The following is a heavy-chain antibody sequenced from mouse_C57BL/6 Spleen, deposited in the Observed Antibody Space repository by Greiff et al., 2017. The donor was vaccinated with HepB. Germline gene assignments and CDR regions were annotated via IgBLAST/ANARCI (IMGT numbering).Heavy chain of an antibody. J-gene: IGHJ1*03. CDR2: INPNNGGT. Sequence: VQLQQSGPELVKPGASVKISCKASGYTFTDYYMNWVKQSHGKSLEWIGDINPNNGGTSYNQKFKGKATLTVDKSSSTAYMELRSLTSEDSAVYYCAREQYYGSSYGYFDVWGTGTTVTVSS. CDR1: GYTFTDYY. D-gene: IGHD1-1*01. CDR3: AREQYYGSSYGYFDV. V-gene: IGHV1-26*01.